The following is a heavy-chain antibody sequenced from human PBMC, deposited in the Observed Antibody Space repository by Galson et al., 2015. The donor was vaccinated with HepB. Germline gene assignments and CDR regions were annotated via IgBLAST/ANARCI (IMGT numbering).Heavy chain of an antibody. J-gene: IGHJ4*02. V-gene: IGHV3-11*01. Sequence: SLRLSCAASGITFSDYYMSWIRQAPGKGLEWISYITNSGRTIYYADSVKGRFTISRDNAKNSLYLQMSSLRAEDTAVYYCARVRYNGYDFVKWGQGTLVTVSS. CDR3: ARVRYNGYDFVK. CDR1: GITFSDYY. D-gene: IGHD5-12*01. CDR2: ITNSGRTI.